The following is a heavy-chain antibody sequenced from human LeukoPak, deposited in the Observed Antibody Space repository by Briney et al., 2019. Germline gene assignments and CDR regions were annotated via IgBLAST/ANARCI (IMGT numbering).Heavy chain of an antibody. V-gene: IGHV4-39*01. D-gene: IGHD3-10*01. J-gene: IGHJ4*02. CDR2: IYYSGST. Sequence: PSETLSLTCTVSGGSISSSSYYWGWIRQPPGKGLEWIGSIYYSGSTYYNPSLKSRVTISVDTSKNQFSLELSSVTAADTAVYYCARHYGSGSYYLDYWGQGALVTVSS. CDR3: ARHYGSGSYYLDY. CDR1: GGSISSSSYY.